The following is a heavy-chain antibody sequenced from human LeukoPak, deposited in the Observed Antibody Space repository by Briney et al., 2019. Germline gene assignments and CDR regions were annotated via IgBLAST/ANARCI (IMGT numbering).Heavy chain of an antibody. Sequence: PGGSLRLSCAASGFTFSSYAMHWVRQVPGKGLEWVAVISNVGSNKYYADSVKGRFTISRDNSKNTLDLQMNSLRAEDTAVYYGARVTYSGYDFGQPYYYGMDVWGQGTTVTVSS. J-gene: IGHJ6*02. CDR3: ARVTYSGYDFGQPYYYGMDV. CDR2: ISNVGSNK. V-gene: IGHV3-30-3*01. D-gene: IGHD5-12*01. CDR1: GFTFSSYA.